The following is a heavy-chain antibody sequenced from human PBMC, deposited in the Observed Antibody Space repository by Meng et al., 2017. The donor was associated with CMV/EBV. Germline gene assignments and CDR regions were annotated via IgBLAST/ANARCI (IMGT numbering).Heavy chain of an antibody. D-gene: IGHD3-3*01. CDR1: GGSFSGYY. Sequence: GSLRLSCAVYGGSFSGYYWSWIRQPPGKGLEWIGEINHSGSTNYNPSLKSRVTISVDTSKNQFSLKLSSVTAADTAVYYCARGDPVLRFLEWLPRYYGMDVWGQGTTVTV. CDR2: INHSGST. J-gene: IGHJ6*02. V-gene: IGHV4-34*01. CDR3: ARGDPVLRFLEWLPRYYGMDV.